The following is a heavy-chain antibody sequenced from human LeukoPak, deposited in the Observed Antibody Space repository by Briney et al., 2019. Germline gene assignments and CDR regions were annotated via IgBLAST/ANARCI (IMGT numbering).Heavy chain of an antibody. CDR1: GYTFTTYG. CDR3: ARDLLRYFDWLGMAGY. CDR2: ISAYNGNT. D-gene: IGHD3-9*01. J-gene: IGHJ4*02. V-gene: IGHV1-18*01. Sequence: GASVTVSFKGSGYTFTTYGINWVGQAPGQGVEGMGWISAYNGNTKYAQKLQGRVTITTDTSTSTAYVELRSLRSDDTAVYYCARDLLRYFDWLGMAGYWGQGTLVTVSS.